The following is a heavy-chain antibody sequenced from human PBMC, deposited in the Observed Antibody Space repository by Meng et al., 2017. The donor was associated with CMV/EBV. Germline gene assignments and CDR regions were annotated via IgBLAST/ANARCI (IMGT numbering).Heavy chain of an antibody. Sequence: QVQRFQAGAEVRKPGASVRVTCKASGYTFTHHGISWVRQAPGQGLEWMGWISGYNDNTKYARHLQGRVTMTTDTSTNTAYMELRSLRSDDTAIYYCARDTMMIMSFDHWGPGTLVTVSS. CDR2: ISGYNDNT. CDR1: GYTFTHHG. V-gene: IGHV1-18*01. CDR3: ARDTMMIMSFDH. J-gene: IGHJ4*02. D-gene: IGHD3-22*01.